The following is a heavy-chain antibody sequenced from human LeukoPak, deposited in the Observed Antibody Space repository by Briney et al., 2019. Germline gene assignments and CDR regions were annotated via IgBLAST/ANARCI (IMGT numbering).Heavy chain of an antibody. Sequence: GESLKISCQGSGYSFTSYWIGWVRQMPGKGLEWMGIIYPGDSDTRYSPSFQGQVTISADKSISTAYLQWSSLKASDTAMYYCARCRTRGHDAFDIWGQGTMVTVSS. CDR1: GYSFTSYW. CDR2: IYPGDSDT. CDR3: ARCRTRGHDAFDI. V-gene: IGHV5-51*01. J-gene: IGHJ3*02.